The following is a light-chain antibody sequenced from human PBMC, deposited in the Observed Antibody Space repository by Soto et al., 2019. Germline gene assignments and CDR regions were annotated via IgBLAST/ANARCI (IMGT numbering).Light chain of an antibody. CDR3: QQRISWPLT. Sequence: EIVLTQFPATLSLSPGERATLSCRASQSVSTYFAWYQQKPGQAPRLLIYDASNRATGIPARFSCSGSGTDFTLTISGLEPEDFAVYYCQQRISWPLTFGQGTKGEIK. CDR1: QSVSTY. V-gene: IGKV3-11*01. J-gene: IGKJ1*01. CDR2: DAS.